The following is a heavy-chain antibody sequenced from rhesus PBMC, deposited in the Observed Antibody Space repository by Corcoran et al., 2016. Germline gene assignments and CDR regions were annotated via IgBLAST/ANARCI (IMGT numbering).Heavy chain of an antibody. D-gene: IGHD3-3*01. V-gene: IGHV4-127*01. Sequence: QVQLQESGPGLVKPSETLSLTCAVSGYSISSGYGWTWIRQSPGKGLEWIGYIGGSSSSTNYNLSLNSRVTISKDTSKNQFSLKLTSVTAADTAVYYCARGSDYSLWSGYYCCYYDYWGQGALVTVSS. CDR1: GYSISSGYG. J-gene: IGHJ4*01. CDR3: ARGSDYSLWSGYYCCYYDY. CDR2: IGGSSSST.